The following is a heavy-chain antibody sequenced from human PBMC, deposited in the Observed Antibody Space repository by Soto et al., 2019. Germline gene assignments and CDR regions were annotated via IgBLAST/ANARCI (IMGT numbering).Heavy chain of an antibody. CDR1: GFTFSSYS. CDR3: ARVLVVPAAKGYYYYGMDV. D-gene: IGHD2-2*01. J-gene: IGHJ6*02. CDR2: ISSSSSYI. Sequence: GSLRLSCAASGFTFSSYSMNWVRQAPGKGLEWVSSISSSSSYIYYADSVKGRFTISRDNAKNSLYLQMNSLRAEDTAVYYCARVLVVPAAKGYYYYGMDVWGQGTTVTVSS. V-gene: IGHV3-21*01.